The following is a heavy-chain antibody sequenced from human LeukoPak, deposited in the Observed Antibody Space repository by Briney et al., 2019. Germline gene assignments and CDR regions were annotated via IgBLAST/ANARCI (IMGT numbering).Heavy chain of an antibody. CDR1: GYTFTSYY. Sequence: ASVKVSCKASGYTFTSYYTHWVRQAPGQGLEWMGIINPSGGSTSYAQKFQGRVTMTRDTSTSTVYMELSSLRSEDTAVYYCARDWPIVIADYWGQGTLVAVSS. CDR2: INPSGGST. D-gene: IGHD2/OR15-2a*01. CDR3: ARDWPIVIADY. J-gene: IGHJ4*02. V-gene: IGHV1-46*01.